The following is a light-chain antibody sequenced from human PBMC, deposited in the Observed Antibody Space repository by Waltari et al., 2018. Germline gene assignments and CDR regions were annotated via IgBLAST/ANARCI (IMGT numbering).Light chain of an antibody. V-gene: IGLV3-25*03. CDR3: QSAHSGSTHLL. Sequence: SYELTQPPSVSVSPGQTARIPCSGDVLPKQYDYWYQQKPGQAPVLIISKDTERASGIPERFSGSTSGTTVTLTISGAQADDEADYYCQSAHSGSTHLLFGGGTKLTVL. J-gene: IGLJ2*01. CDR1: VLPKQY. CDR2: KDT.